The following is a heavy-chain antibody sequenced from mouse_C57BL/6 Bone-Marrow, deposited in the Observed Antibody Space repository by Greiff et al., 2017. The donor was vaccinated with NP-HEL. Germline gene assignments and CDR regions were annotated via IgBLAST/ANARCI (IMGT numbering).Heavy chain of an antibody. CDR3: ARKQFIRDWYFDV. CDR1: GYAFSSSW. J-gene: IGHJ1*03. CDR2: IYPGDGDT. V-gene: IGHV1-82*01. Sequence: QVQLKQSGPELVKPGASVKISCKASGYAFSSSWMNWVKQRPGKRLEWIGRIYPGDGDTNYNGKFKGKATLTADKSSSTAYMQLSSLTSEDSAVYFCARKQFIRDWYFDVWGTGTTVTVAS. D-gene: IGHD1-1*01.